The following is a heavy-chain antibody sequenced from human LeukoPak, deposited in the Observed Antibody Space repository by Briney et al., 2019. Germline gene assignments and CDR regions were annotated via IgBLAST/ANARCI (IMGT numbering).Heavy chain of an antibody. CDR2: ISGSGGST. D-gene: IGHD3-10*01. CDR1: GFTFDDYA. J-gene: IGHJ6*02. CDR3: ARDKMVRGYGMDV. Sequence: AGGSLRLSCAASGFTFDDYAMHWVRQAPGKGLEWVSAISGSGGSTYYADSVKGRFTISRDNSKNTLYLQMNSLRAEDTAVYYCARDKMVRGYGMDVWGQGTTVTVSS. V-gene: IGHV3-23*01.